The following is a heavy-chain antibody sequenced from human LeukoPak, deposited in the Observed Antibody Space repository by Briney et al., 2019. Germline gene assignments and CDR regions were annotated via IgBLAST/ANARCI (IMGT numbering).Heavy chain of an antibody. CDR3: TTEDV. CDR1: GFTFSTAW. J-gene: IGHJ3*01. CDR2: VKTKADGGTT. V-gene: IGHV3-15*01. Sequence: GGSLRLSCAGSGFTFSTAWMIWVRQAPGKGLEWVGRVKTKADGGTTDYAAPVKGRFTITRDDSKNTVHLQMNSLKTEDIAVYYCTTEDVWGQRTLVTVPS.